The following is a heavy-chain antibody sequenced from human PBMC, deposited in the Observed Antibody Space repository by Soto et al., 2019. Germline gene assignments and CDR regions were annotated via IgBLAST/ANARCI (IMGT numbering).Heavy chain of an antibody. J-gene: IGHJ6*02. CDR3: ARVPFDPYDDSGYRPRRHYYGLDV. V-gene: IGHV3-30-3*01. Sequence: QVQLVESGGGVVHPGMSLRLSCVASGFTFRSYEMHWVRQAPGKGLEWVAVISYDGSNKNYAGSVKGRFTISRDNSKNTLYLQMNSLRGEDTAVYYCARVPFDPYDDSGYRPRRHYYGLDVWGQGTTVTVSS. CDR2: ISYDGSNK. CDR1: GFTFRSYE. D-gene: IGHD3-22*01.